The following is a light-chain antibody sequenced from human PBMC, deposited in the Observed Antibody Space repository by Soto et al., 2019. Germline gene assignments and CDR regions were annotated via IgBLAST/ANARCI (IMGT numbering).Light chain of an antibody. CDR3: QVWDSSSDRVV. CDR1: NIGSKS. J-gene: IGLJ2*01. V-gene: IGLV3-21*04. CDR2: YDS. Sequence: YELTQPPSVSVAPGKTARITCGGNNIGSKSVHWYQQKPGQAPVLVIYYDSVRPSGIPERFSGSNSGNTATLTISRVEAGDEADYYCQVWDSSSDRVVFGGGTKLTVL.